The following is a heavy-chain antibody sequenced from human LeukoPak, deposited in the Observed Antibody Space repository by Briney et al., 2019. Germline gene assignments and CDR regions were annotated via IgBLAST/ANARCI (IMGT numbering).Heavy chain of an antibody. Sequence: ASVKVSCKASGYSFTDYYIHWVRQAPGQGPEWMGWINPKSGGTNYAQRLQRRVTMARDTSMNTAYMELSRLRSDDTAVYYCARALRRVVVALPFDYWGQGTLVTVSS. J-gene: IGHJ4*02. CDR3: ARALRRVVVALPFDY. V-gene: IGHV1-2*02. CDR1: GYSFTDYY. CDR2: INPKSGGT. D-gene: IGHD3-10*01.